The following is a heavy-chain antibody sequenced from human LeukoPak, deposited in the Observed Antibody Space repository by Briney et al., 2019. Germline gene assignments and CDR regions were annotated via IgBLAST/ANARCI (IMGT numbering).Heavy chain of an antibody. CDR3: ARGGYDYSGYYWAFDM. V-gene: IGHV5-51*01. D-gene: IGHD3-22*01. CDR2: IYCDESDL. Sequence: GESLKISCKGSGYRFTNYWIAWVRQMPGKGLEWMGIIYCDESDLRYSPSFQGQVTISVDKSINTAYLQWSSLKASDTAMYYCARGGYDYSGYYWAFDMWGQGTMVTVSS. CDR1: GYRFTNYW. J-gene: IGHJ3*02.